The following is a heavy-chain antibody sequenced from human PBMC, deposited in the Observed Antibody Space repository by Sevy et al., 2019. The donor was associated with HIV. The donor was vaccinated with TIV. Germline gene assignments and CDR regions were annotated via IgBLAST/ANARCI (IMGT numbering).Heavy chain of an antibody. CDR1: GFTFSSYG. CDR2: ISYDGSNK. V-gene: IGHV3-30*18. D-gene: IGHD2-15*01. J-gene: IGHJ3*02. CDR3: AKASRGGAFDI. Sequence: GGSLRLSCAASGFTFSSYGMHWVRQAPGKGLEWVAVISYDGSNKYYADSVKGRFTISRDNSKITLYLQMNSLRAEDTAVYYCAKASRGGAFDIWGQGTMVTVSS.